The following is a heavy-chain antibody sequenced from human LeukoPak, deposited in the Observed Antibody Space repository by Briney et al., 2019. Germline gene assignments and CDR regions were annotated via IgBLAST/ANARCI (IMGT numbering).Heavy chain of an antibody. CDR3: RLQLNYDY. J-gene: IGHJ4*02. CDR2: IYYSGST. CDR1: GGSISGSSYY. D-gene: IGHD5-12*01. V-gene: IGHV4-39*01. Sequence: PSETLSLTCTVSGGSISGSSYYLGWIRQTPGKGLEWIGTIYYSGSTYYSPSLKSRVTISVGTSKSRFSLKLSSVTAADTAVYYCRLQLNYDYWGQGTLVTVSS.